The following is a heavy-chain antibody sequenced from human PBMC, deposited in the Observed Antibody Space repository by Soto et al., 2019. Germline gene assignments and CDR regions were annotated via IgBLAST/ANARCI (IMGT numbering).Heavy chain of an antibody. CDR3: ARVEGSSSWYYFDY. V-gene: IGHV3-66*01. CDR1: GFTVSSNY. J-gene: IGHJ4*02. Sequence: GGSLRLSCAASGFTVSSNYMSWVRQAPGKGLEWVSVIYSGGSTYYADSVKGRFTISRHNSKNTLYLQMNSLRAEDTAVYYCARVEGSSSWYYFDYWGQGTLVTVSS. D-gene: IGHD6-13*01. CDR2: IYSGGST.